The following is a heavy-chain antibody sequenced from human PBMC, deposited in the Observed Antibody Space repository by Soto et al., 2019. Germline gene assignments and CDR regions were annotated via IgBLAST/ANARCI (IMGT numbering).Heavy chain of an antibody. Sequence: PSETLSLTCTVSGGSISSSSYYWGWIRQPPGKGLEWIGSIYYSGSTYYNPSLKSRVTISVDTSKNQFSLKLSSVTAADTAVYYCARLKGGIREYSGYDPIPDAFDIWGQGTMVTVSS. D-gene: IGHD5-12*01. V-gene: IGHV4-39*01. CDR1: GGSISSSSYY. CDR3: ARLKGGIREYSGYDPIPDAFDI. J-gene: IGHJ3*02. CDR2: IYYSGST.